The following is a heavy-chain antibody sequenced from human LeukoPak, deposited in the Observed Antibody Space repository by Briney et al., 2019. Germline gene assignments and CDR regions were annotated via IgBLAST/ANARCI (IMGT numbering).Heavy chain of an antibody. Sequence: GGSLRLSCAASGFTFSSYWMHWVRKAPGKGLVWVSRINSDGSSTGYADSVKGRFTISRDNAKNTLYLQMNSLRAEDTAVYYCARDGYSSGSSLDYGMDVWGQGTTVTVSS. D-gene: IGHD6-25*01. CDR2: INSDGSST. CDR1: GFTFSSYW. J-gene: IGHJ6*02. V-gene: IGHV3-74*01. CDR3: ARDGYSSGSSLDYGMDV.